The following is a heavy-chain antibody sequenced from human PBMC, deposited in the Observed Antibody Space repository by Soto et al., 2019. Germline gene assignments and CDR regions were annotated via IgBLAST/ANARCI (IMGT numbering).Heavy chain of an antibody. CDR2: INHSGST. CDR1: GGSFSGYY. V-gene: IGHV4-34*01. CDR3: ARGKIGGFNYYYYMDV. J-gene: IGHJ6*03. D-gene: IGHD2-15*01. Sequence: PLETLSLTCAVYGGSFSGYYWSWIRQPPGKGLEWIGEINHSGSTNYNPSLKSRVTISVDTSKNQFSLKLSSVTAADTAVYYCARGKIGGFNYYYYMDVWGKGTTVTVSS.